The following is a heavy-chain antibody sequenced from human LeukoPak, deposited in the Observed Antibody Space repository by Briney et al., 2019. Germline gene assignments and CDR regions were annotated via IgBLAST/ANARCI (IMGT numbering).Heavy chain of an antibody. J-gene: IGHJ4*02. CDR1: GFTFSDYY. CDR3: ARVTYSYGFLFDY. D-gene: IGHD5-18*01. CDR2: ISSSGSTI. V-gene: IGHV3-11*04. Sequence: GGSLRLSCAASGFTFSDYYMSWIRQAPGKGLEWVSYISSSGSTIYYADSVKGRFTISRDNAKNSPYLQMNSLRAEDTAVYYCARVTYSYGFLFDYWGQGTLVTVSS.